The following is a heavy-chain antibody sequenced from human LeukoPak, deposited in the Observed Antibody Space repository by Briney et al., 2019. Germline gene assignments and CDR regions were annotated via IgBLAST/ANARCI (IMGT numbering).Heavy chain of an antibody. CDR1: GFTFSSYS. J-gene: IGHJ4*02. Sequence: GGSLRLSCAASGFTFSSYSMNWVRQAPGKGLEWVSYISSSSSTIYYADSVKVRFTISRDNAKNALYLQMNSLRAEDTAVYYCAKDGDYNSVDYWGQGTLVTVSS. D-gene: IGHD4-17*01. V-gene: IGHV3-48*01. CDR2: ISSSSSTI. CDR3: AKDGDYNSVDY.